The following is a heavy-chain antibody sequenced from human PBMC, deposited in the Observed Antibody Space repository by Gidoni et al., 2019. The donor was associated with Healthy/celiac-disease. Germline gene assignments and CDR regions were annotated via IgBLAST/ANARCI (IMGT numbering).Heavy chain of an antibody. Sequence: QVQLVESGGGVVQPGRSLRLSCAASGFTFSSYGMHWVRQAPGKGLEWVAVIWYDGSNKYYADSVKGRFTISRDNSKNTLYLQMNSLRAEDTAVYYCARDSIAARYYYYYMDVWGKGTTVTVSS. CDR1: GFTFSSYG. V-gene: IGHV3-33*08. J-gene: IGHJ6*03. CDR3: ARDSIAARYYYYYMDV. D-gene: IGHD6-6*01. CDR2: IWYDGSNK.